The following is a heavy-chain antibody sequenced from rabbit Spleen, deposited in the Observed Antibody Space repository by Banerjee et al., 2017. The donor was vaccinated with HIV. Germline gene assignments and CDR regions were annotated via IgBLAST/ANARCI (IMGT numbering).Heavy chain of an antibody. CDR2: IHAGSRNNI. V-gene: IGHV1S40*01. CDR1: GFSFSAGYY. D-gene: IGHD7-1*01. Sequence: QSLEESGGDLVKPGASLTLTCTASGFSFSAGYYMCWVRQAPGKGLEWIACIHAGSRNNIYYASWAKGRFTISKTSSTTVTLQMTSLTAADTATYFCARFYAGYGDFGYAAMWGQGTLVTVS. J-gene: IGHJ4*01. CDR3: ARFYAGYGDFGYAAM.